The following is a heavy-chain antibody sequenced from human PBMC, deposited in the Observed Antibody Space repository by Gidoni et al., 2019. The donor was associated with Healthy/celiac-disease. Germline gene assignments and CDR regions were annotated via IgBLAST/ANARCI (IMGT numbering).Heavy chain of an antibody. J-gene: IGHJ4*02. Sequence: QVQLVQSGAEVKKPGASVKVSCKASGYTFTSYYMHWVRQAPGKGLEWMGIINPSGGSTSYAQKFQGRVTMTRDTSTSTVYMELSSLRSEDTAVYYCASESGTHFDYWGQGTLVTVSS. D-gene: IGHD1-26*01. CDR1: GYTFTSYY. CDR2: INPSGGST. V-gene: IGHV1-46*01. CDR3: ASESGTHFDY.